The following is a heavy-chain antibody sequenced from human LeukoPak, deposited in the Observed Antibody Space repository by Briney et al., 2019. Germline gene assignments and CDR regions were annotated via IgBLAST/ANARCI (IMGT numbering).Heavy chain of an antibody. J-gene: IGHJ5*02. Sequence: SVTESLPCTVCGGSIFSGDYYGNWGRQPPGKGLEWIGYIYYYGITYYNPSLESRVTISVDTSKNQFSLKLSYVTAEDTAEYYWARGDYNDGAGYLDHWRQGTLVPVSS. D-gene: IGHD3-22*01. CDR3: ARGDYNDGAGYLDH. V-gene: IGHV4-30-4*01. CDR1: GGSIFSGDYY. CDR2: IYYYGIT.